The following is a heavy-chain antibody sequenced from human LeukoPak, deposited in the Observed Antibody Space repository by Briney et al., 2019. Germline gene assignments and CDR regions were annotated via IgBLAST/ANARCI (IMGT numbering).Heavy chain of an antibody. V-gene: IGHV4-39*01. CDR1: GGSISSSSYY. CDR3: ARLLGSHINYFDP. Sequence: SETLFLTSTVSGGSISSSSYYWGLIRQPPGKRLEWIGSVYYSGSTYYNPSLKSRVTISVDTSKNQFSLKLSSVTAADTAVYYCARLLGSHINYFDPWGQGTLVTVSS. CDR2: VYYSGST. J-gene: IGHJ5*02. D-gene: IGHD2-21*01.